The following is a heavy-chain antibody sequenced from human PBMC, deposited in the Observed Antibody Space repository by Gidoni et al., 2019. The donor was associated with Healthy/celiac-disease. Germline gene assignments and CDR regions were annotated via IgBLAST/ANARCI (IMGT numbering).Heavy chain of an antibody. V-gene: IGHV3-13*04. CDR2: IGTAGDT. CDR3: ARGAPYYYDSSGYSMLDY. CDR1: GFTFSSYD. D-gene: IGHD3-22*01. Sequence: EVQLVESGGGLVQPGGSLRRSCAASGFTFSSYDMHWVRQATGKGLEWVSAIGTAGDTYYPGSVKGRFTISRENAKNSLYLQMNSLRAGDTAVYYCARGAPYYYDSSGYSMLDYWGQGTLVTVSS. J-gene: IGHJ4*02.